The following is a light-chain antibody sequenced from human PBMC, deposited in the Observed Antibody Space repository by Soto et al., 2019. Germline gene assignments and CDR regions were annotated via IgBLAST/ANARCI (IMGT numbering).Light chain of an antibody. CDR2: AAS. Sequence: AIRMTQSPSSFSASTGDRVTITCRASQGISSYLAWYQQKPGKAPKLLIYAASTLQSGVPSRFSGSGSGTDFTLTISCLQSEDFATYYCQQYYSYPPTLTFGGGNKVEI. V-gene: IGKV1-8*01. CDR1: QGISSY. CDR3: QQYYSYPPTLT. J-gene: IGKJ4*01.